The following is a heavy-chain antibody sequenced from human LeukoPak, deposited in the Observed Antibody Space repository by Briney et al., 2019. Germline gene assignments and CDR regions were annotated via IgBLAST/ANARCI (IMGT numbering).Heavy chain of an antibody. CDR1: GFTFSSYW. Sequence: GGSLRLSCAASGFTFSSYWMHWVRQAPGKGLEWVANIRQDGDTKYYVDSVKGRFTISRDNAMNSLYLQMNSLRAEDTAIYYCARSLPYGTTWYGRSDFWGQGTLVTVSS. CDR3: ARSLPYGTTWYGRSDF. J-gene: IGHJ4*02. D-gene: IGHD6-13*01. V-gene: IGHV3-7*03. CDR2: IRQDGDTK.